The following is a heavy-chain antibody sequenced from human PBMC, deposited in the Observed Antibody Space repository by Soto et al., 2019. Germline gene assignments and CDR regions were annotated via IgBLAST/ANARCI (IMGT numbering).Heavy chain of an antibody. D-gene: IGHD1-26*01. J-gene: IGHJ4*02. Sequence: EVQLVESGGGLVQPGGSLRLSCAASGFTVSSNYMSWVRQAPGKGLEWVSVIYSGGSTYYADSVKGRFTISRDNSKNTLYLQMTSLSAEDTAVYYGAIDPGRSYGPDWGQGTLVTVSS. CDR1: GFTVSSNY. CDR2: IYSGGST. V-gene: IGHV3-66*01. CDR3: AIDPGRSYGPD.